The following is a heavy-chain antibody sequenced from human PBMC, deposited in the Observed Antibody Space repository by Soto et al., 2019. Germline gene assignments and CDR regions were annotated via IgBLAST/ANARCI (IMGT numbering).Heavy chain of an antibody. CDR3: TTVLLDCIGGSGDHPNYYYGMDV. V-gene: IGHV3-15*07. D-gene: IGHD2-15*01. CDR2: IKSKTDGGTT. J-gene: IGHJ6*02. Sequence: GKGLEWVGRIKSKTDGGTTDYAAPVKGRFTISRDDSKNTLYLQMNSLKTEDTAVYYCTTVLLDCIGGSGDHPNYYYGMDVWGQPTTLSVSS.